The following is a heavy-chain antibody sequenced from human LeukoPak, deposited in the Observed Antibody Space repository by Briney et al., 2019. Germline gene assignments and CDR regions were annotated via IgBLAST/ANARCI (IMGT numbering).Heavy chain of an antibody. CDR3: ARRDGYNGFDY. Sequence: KASETLSLTCTVSGGSISSYYWSWIRQPPGKGLEWIGYIYYSGSTNYNPSLKSRVTISVDTSKNQFSLKLSSVTAADTAVYYCARRDGYNGFDYWGQGTLVTVSS. CDR1: GGSISSYY. D-gene: IGHD5-24*01. V-gene: IGHV4-59*08. J-gene: IGHJ4*02. CDR2: IYYSGST.